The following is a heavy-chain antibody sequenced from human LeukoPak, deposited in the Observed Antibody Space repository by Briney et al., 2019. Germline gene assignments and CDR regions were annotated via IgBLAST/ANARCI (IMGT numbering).Heavy chain of an antibody. CDR1: GFNFNAAW. V-gene: IGHV3-15*01. CDR3: AKVRDPNTWSLDY. D-gene: IGHD3-9*01. Sequence: GGSLRLSCAASGFNFNAAWMAWVRQAPGKGLEWVGRIKSRGGGGTTDFAAPVKGRFTISRDDSRSMLYLQMNSLRTEDTAVYYCAKVRDPNTWSLDYWGQGALVIVSS. CDR2: IKSRGGGGTT. J-gene: IGHJ4*02.